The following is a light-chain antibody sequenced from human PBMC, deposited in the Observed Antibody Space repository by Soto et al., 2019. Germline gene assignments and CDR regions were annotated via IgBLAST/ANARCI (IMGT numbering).Light chain of an antibody. V-gene: IGLV1-44*01. CDR1: SSNIGSNT. CDR2: TND. CDR3: AAWDDSLNDYV. Sequence: QSLLSQQPSASATPGQRVTISCSGSSSNIGSNTLNWYQQLPGTAPKLLIYTNDQRPSGVPDRFSGSKSGTSASPAISGLQSEDEADYYCAAWDDSLNDYVFGTGTKVTVL. J-gene: IGLJ1*01.